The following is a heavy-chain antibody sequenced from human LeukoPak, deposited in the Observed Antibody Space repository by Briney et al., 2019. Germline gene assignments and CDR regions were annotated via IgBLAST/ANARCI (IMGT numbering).Heavy chain of an antibody. J-gene: IGHJ4*02. Sequence: PSETLSLTCSVSGGSISSGGYYYWSWIRQHPGTGLEWIGYIYYSGSTYYNPSLKSRVTISVVTSKNQFSLKLSPVAAADTALYYCARRMTTAGYFDYWGQGTLVTVSS. D-gene: IGHD6-13*01. CDR1: GGSISSGGYYY. V-gene: IGHV4-31*03. CDR3: ARRMTTAGYFDY. CDR2: IYYSGST.